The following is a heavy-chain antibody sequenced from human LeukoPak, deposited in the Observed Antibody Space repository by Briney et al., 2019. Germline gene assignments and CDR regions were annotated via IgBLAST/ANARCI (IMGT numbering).Heavy chain of an antibody. V-gene: IGHV1-46*01. CDR3: ATEALGSYRFDN. CDR1: GNIFTNYH. Sequence: ASVKVSCKASGNIFTNYHLHWVRLAPGRGLEWMGAVYTDGGTITNTRSFQDRVTMTRDVSTRTVYMELSSLNSEDTAVYYCATEALGSYRFDNWGQEILVTVSS. D-gene: IGHD3-10*01. J-gene: IGHJ4*02. CDR2: VYTDGGTI.